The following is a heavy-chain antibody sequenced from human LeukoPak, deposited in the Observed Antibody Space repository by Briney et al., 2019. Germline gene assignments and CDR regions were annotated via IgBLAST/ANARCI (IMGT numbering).Heavy chain of an antibody. Sequence: GESLMISCKGSGYIFTSDWIGWVRQMPGKGLEWMGIIYPGDSDTRYSPSFQGQVTISADKSISAAYLQWSSLKASDTAMYYCARNYAKYFDYWGQGTLVTVSS. J-gene: IGHJ4*02. CDR1: GYIFTSDW. D-gene: IGHD2-2*01. V-gene: IGHV5-51*01. CDR2: IYPGDSDT. CDR3: ARNYAKYFDY.